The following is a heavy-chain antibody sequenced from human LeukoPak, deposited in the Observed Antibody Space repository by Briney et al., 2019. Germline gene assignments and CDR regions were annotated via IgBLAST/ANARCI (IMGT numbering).Heavy chain of an antibody. J-gene: IGHJ5*02. CDR2: IYYSGST. CDR3: ARRSYYYDSSGYSINWFDP. V-gene: IGHV4-39*01. Sequence: PSETLSLTCNVSGGSISSSSYYWGWIRQPPGKGLEYIGSIYYSGSTYYNPSLKSRVTISVDTSKNQFSLKLSSVTAADTAVYYCARRSYYYDSSGYSINWFDPWGQGTLVTVSS. CDR1: GGSISSSSYY. D-gene: IGHD3-22*01.